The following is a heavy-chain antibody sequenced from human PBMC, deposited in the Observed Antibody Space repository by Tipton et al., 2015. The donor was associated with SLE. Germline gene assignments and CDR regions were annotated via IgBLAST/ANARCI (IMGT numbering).Heavy chain of an antibody. CDR2: INHSGST. V-gene: IGHV4-34*01. CDR3: ARVGVVTPFDY. Sequence: LRLSCAVYGGSFSGYYWSWIRQPPGKGLERIGEINHSGSTNYNPSLKSRVTISVDTSKNQFSLKLSSVTAADTAVYYCARVGVVTPFDYWGQGTLVTVSS. CDR1: GGSFSGYY. D-gene: IGHD4-23*01. J-gene: IGHJ4*02.